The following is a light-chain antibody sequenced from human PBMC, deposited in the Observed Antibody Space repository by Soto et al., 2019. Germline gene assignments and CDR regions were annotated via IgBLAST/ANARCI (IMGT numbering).Light chain of an antibody. Sequence: EIVLTQSPASLSLSAGERVTLSCRASQSVDTMVAWYQQQVGRTPRLLIYETSNRATAVPSTFSGSGSGTHFTLAIRRPEPEDFAVYFCQVRTDWTPFKYTFGQGTKLEV. J-gene: IGKJ2*01. V-gene: IGKV3-11*01. CDR2: ETS. CDR3: QVRTDWTPFKYT. CDR1: QSVDTM.